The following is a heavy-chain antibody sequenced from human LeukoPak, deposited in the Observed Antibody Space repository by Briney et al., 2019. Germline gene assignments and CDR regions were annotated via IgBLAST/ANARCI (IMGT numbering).Heavy chain of an antibody. CDR2: IYYSGST. D-gene: IGHD3-10*01. V-gene: IGHV4-59*01. CDR1: GDSIGNYY. J-gene: IGHJ4*02. Sequence: SETLSLTCTVSGDSIGNYYWSWIRQPPGKGLEWIGYIYYSGSTNYSPSLKSRVTISVDTSKNQFSLKLSSVTAADTAVYYCATVAVIRGVTYFDYWGQGTLVTVSS. CDR3: ATVAVIRGVTYFDY.